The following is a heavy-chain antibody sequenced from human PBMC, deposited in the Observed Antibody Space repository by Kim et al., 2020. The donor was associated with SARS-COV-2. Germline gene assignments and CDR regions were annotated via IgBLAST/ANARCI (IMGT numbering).Heavy chain of an antibody. J-gene: IGHJ5*02. V-gene: IGHV4-39*01. Sequence: SETLSLTCTVSGGSISSSSYYWGWIRQPPGKGLEWIGSIYYSGSTYYNPSLKSRVTISVDTSKNQFSLKLSSVTAADTAVYYCARLLRGTFDPWGQGTLVTVSS. D-gene: IGHD5-12*01. CDR1: GGSISSSSYY. CDR2: IYYSGST. CDR3: ARLLRGTFDP.